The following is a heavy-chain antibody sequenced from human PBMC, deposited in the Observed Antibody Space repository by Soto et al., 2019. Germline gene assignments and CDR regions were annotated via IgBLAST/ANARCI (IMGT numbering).Heavy chain of an antibody. V-gene: IGHV1-69*06. CDR1: GGTFSSYA. CDR2: IIPIFGTA. CDR3: ARDHYSGSYSAYYYGMDV. Sequence: ASVKVSCKASGGTFSSYALRWVRPAPGQVLELMGGIIPIFGTANYAQKFQGRVTITADKSTSTAYMELSSLRSEDTAVYYCARDHYSGSYSAYYYGMDVWG. J-gene: IGHJ6*02. D-gene: IGHD1-26*01.